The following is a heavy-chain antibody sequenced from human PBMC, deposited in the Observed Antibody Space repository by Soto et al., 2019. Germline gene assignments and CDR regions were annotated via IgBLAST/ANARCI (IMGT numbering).Heavy chain of an antibody. D-gene: IGHD6-19*01. CDR2: IVPIFDTL. CDR1: GATFSGYA. CDR3: VVMGNVAVSNPRSFDY. J-gene: IGHJ4*02. Sequence: QVQLVQSGAEVKKPGSSVKVSCKASGATFSGYAINWVRQAPGQGLEWLGRIVPIFDTLNYAERFQGRVAITADASTTTVYMELTNLTHEDTAVYYCVVMGNVAVSNPRSFDYWGQGTQVTVSS. V-gene: IGHV1-69*18.